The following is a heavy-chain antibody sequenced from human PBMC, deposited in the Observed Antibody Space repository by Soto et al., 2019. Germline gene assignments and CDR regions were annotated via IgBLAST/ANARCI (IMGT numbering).Heavy chain of an antibody. CDR2: IYTSGST. J-gene: IGHJ3*02. D-gene: IGHD2-21*02. V-gene: IGHV4-4*07. CDR1: GGSISGHY. Sequence: PSETLSLTCTVSGGSISGHYLSWIRQRSGKGLEWIGRIYTSGSTKYNPSLESRVTMSVDTSKNQFSLKLSSLTAADTAVYYCAREGDCGGDCNDAFDIWGQGTMVTVS. CDR3: AREGDCGGDCNDAFDI.